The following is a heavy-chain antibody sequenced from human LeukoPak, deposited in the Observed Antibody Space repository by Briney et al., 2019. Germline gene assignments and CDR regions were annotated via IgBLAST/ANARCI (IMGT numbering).Heavy chain of an antibody. D-gene: IGHD5-18*01. CDR3: ARGGYSYGYV. CDR2: INHSGST. V-gene: IGHV4-34*09. Sequence: PSETLSLTCAVYGGSFSGYYWSWIRQPPGKGLEWIGEINHSGSTNYNPSLKSRVTISVDTSKNQFSLSLSSVTAADTAVYYCARGGYSYGYVWGQGTLVTVSS. CDR1: GGSFSGYY. J-gene: IGHJ4*02.